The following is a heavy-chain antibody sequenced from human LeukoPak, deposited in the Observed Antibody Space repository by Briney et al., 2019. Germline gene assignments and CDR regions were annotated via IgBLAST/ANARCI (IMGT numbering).Heavy chain of an antibody. J-gene: IGHJ3*02. CDR1: GFTFSDYY. V-gene: IGHV3-11*06. CDR2: ISSSSSYT. CDR3: ARRAMVRGVMNAFDI. Sequence: GGSLRLSCAASGFTFSDYYMSWIRQAPGKGLEWVSYISSSSSYTNYADSVKGRFTISRDNAKNSLYLQMNSLRAEDTAVFYCARRAMVRGVMNAFDIWGQGTMVTVSS. D-gene: IGHD3-10*01.